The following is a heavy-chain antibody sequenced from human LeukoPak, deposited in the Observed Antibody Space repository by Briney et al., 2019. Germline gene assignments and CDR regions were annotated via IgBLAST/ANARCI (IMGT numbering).Heavy chain of an antibody. CDR2: IIPILGIA. D-gene: IGHD3-3*01. CDR3: ARDRIANGRSSGYRAEYFQH. Sequence: ASVKVSCKASGGTFSSYTISWVRQAPGQGLEWMGRIIPILGIANYAQKFQGRVTITADKSTSTAYMELSSLRSEDTAVYYCARDRIANGRSSGYRAEYFQHWGQGTLVTVSS. V-gene: IGHV1-69*04. J-gene: IGHJ1*01. CDR1: GGTFSSYT.